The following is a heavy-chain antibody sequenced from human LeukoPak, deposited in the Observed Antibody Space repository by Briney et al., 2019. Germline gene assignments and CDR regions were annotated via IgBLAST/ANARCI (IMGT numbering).Heavy chain of an antibody. Sequence: GGSLRLSCAASGFTFSSYWMSWVRQAPGKGLEWVANIKQDGSEKYYVDSVKGRFTISGDNAKNSLYLQMNSLRAEDTAVYYCAREGGKQQLGYYYYYYYMDVWGKGTTVTVSS. CDR3: AREGGKQQLGYYYYYYYMDV. J-gene: IGHJ6*03. D-gene: IGHD6-13*01. CDR2: IKQDGSEK. CDR1: GFTFSSYW. V-gene: IGHV3-7*01.